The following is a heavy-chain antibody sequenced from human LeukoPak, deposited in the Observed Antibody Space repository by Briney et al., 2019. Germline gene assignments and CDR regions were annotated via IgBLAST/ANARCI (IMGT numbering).Heavy chain of an antibody. CDR2: IYYSGST. V-gene: IGHV4-59*01. J-gene: IGHJ4*02. CDR3: ARGNAN. Sequence: PSETLSLTCTVSGGSISSYYWSWIRQPPGKGPEWIGYIYYSGSTDYNPSLKSRVTISLDTSKTQFFLKLSSVTAADTALYYCARGNANWGQGTLVTVSS. CDR1: GGSISSYY.